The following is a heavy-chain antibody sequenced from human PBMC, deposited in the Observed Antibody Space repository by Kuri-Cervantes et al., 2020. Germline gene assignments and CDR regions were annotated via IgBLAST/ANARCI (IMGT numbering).Heavy chain of an antibody. CDR3: ARAPVVDIYRFDY. CDR1: GFTFSSYA. J-gene: IGHJ4*02. Sequence: GESLKISCAASGFTFSSYAMNWVRQAPGKGLEWVSGISLTGNTAYYADSVRGRFTISRDNSKNTLYLQMNSLRAEDTAVYYCARAPVVDIYRFDYWGQGTLVTVSS. CDR2: ISLTGNTA. V-gene: IGHV3-23*01. D-gene: IGHD2-15*01.